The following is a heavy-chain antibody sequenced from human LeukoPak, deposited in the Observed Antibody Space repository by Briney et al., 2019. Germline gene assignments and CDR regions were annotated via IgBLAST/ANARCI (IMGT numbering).Heavy chain of an antibody. CDR1: GGSISSYY. Sequence: NPSETLSLTCTVSGGSISSYYWSWIRQPPGKGLEWIGYIYYSGSTNYNPSLKSRVTISVDTSKNQFSLKLSSVTAADTAVYYCARHPPGVGYCSGADRCGDNAFDIWGQGTMVTVSS. D-gene: IGHD2-15*01. CDR3: ARHPPGVGYCSGADRCGDNAFDI. J-gene: IGHJ3*02. CDR2: IYYSGST. V-gene: IGHV4-59*08.